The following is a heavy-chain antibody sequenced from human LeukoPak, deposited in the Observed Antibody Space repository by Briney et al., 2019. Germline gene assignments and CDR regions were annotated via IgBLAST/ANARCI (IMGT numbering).Heavy chain of an antibody. CDR3: ARDPGRYCTNGVCNHGMDV. J-gene: IGHJ6*04. V-gene: IGHV4-30-2*01. Sequence: PSETLSLTCTVSGGSISSGGYYWSWIRQPPGKGLEWIGYIYHSGSTYYNPSLKSRVTISVDRSKNQFSLKLSSVTAADTAVYYCARDPGRYCTNGVCNHGMDVWGKGTTVTVSS. CDR2: IYHSGST. D-gene: IGHD2-8*01. CDR1: GGSISSGGYY.